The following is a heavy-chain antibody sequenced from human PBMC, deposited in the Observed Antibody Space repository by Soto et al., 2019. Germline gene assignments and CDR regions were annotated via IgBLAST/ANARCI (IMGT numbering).Heavy chain of an antibody. D-gene: IGHD3-3*01. J-gene: IGHJ5*02. CDR2: INHSGST. CDR1: GGSFSGYY. V-gene: IGHV4-34*01. CDR3: ARIRPYHYDFWSGYFNWFDP. Sequence: SETLSLTCAVYGGSFSGYYWSWIRQPPGKGLEWIGEINHSGSTNYNPSLKSRVTISVDTSKNQFSLKLSSVTAADTAVYYCARIRPYHYDFWSGYFNWFDPWGQGTLVTVSS.